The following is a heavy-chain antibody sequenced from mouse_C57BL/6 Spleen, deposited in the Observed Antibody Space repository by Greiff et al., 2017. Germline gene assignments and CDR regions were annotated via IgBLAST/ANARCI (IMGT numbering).Heavy chain of an antibody. J-gene: IGHJ3*01. D-gene: IGHD1-1*01. CDR2: ISYDGSN. CDR3: AREGKITTVVDPFAY. V-gene: IGHV3-6*01. Sequence: EVQLQQSGPGLVKPSQSLSLTCSVTGYSITSGYYWNWIRQFPGNKLEWMGYISYDGSNNYNPSLKNRISITRDTSKNQFFLKLNSVTTEDTATYYCAREGKITTVVDPFAYWGQGTLVTVSA. CDR1: GYSITSGYY.